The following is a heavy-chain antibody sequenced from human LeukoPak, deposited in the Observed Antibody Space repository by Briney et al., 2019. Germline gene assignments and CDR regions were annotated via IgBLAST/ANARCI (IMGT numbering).Heavy chain of an antibody. CDR2: IYFSGNT. Sequence: PSETLSLTCTVSGGSISSSNSNWGCIRQPPGKGLEWIGVIYFSGNTYYNPSLKSRVTMSVDTSKNQFSLKLSSVTAPDTAVYYCARKVGTNNYFYYYGLDVWGQGITVTVSS. CDR1: GGSISSSNSN. V-gene: IGHV4-39*07. D-gene: IGHD1-26*01. CDR3: ARKVGTNNYFYYYGLDV. J-gene: IGHJ6*02.